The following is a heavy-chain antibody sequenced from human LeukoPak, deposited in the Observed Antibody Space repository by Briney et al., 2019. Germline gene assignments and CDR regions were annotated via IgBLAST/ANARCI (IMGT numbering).Heavy chain of an antibody. Sequence: GGSLRLSCAASGFTVSSNYMSWVRQAPGKGLEWVSVIYSGGSTYYADSVKGRFTISRDNSKNTLYLQMNSLRAEDTAVYYCARELATIFGVDHAFDIWGQGTMVTVSS. CDR2: IYSGGST. J-gene: IGHJ3*02. CDR1: GFTVSSNY. CDR3: ARELATIFGVDHAFDI. V-gene: IGHV3-53*01. D-gene: IGHD3-3*01.